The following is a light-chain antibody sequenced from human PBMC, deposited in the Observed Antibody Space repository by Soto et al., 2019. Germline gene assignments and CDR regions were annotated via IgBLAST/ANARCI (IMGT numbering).Light chain of an antibody. J-gene: IGKJ5*01. CDR2: GAS. CDR1: QFIDRY. V-gene: IGKV3-15*01. CDR3: KQYKEWPPFT. Sequence: EIVLTQSPATLSLSPGERANLSCRASQFIDRYLAWYRQIPGQAPRLLILGASTRATGIPARFSGSGSGTEFTLSISSLQSEDFAVYYCKQYKEWPPFTFGQGTRLEIK.